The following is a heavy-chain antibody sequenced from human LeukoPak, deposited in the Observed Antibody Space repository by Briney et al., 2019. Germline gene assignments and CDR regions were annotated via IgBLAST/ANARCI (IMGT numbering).Heavy chain of an antibody. CDR3: AKDAPRTSGWYYFDH. Sequence: GGSLRLSCAASGFTFSTYAMSWVRQAPGKGLEWVSGINADDFRTYYADSVKGRFTISRDNSKNTLSLQLNSLRAEDTAVYYCAKDAPRTSGWYYFDHWGQGTLVTVSS. CDR2: INADDFRT. V-gene: IGHV3-23*01. J-gene: IGHJ4*02. D-gene: IGHD6-19*01. CDR1: GFTFSTYA.